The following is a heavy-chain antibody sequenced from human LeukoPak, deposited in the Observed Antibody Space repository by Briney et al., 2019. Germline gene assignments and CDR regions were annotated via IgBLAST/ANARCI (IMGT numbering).Heavy chain of an antibody. CDR1: GGTFSSYA. Sequence: ASVKVSCKASGGTFSSYAISWVRQAPGQGLEWMGGIIPIFGTANYAQKFQGRVTITADESTSTAYMELSSLRSDDTAVYYCARTLYCTNGVCYPFDYWGQGTLVTVSS. D-gene: IGHD2-8*01. J-gene: IGHJ4*02. CDR2: IIPIFGTA. V-gene: IGHV1-69*13. CDR3: ARTLYCTNGVCYPFDY.